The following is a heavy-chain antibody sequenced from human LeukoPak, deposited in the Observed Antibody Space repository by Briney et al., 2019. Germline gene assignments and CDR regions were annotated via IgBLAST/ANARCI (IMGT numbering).Heavy chain of an antibody. CDR3: AKSRNYFDSSGYTD. D-gene: IGHD3-22*01. CDR1: GFTFSSYA. V-gene: IGHV3-23*01. CDR2: IRGRGDST. J-gene: IGHJ4*02. Sequence: GGSLRLSCVASGFTFSSYAMGWVRQAPGKGLEWVSGIRGRGDSTFYADSVKGRFTISRDNSKNTLYLQMNSLRAEDTAAYYCAKSRNYFDSSGYTDWGQGTLVTVSS.